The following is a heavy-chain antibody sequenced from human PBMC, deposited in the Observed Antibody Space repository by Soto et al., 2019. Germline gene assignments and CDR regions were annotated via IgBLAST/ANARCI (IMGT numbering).Heavy chain of an antibody. J-gene: IGHJ5*02. Sequence: GESLKISCKGSGYSFTSYWIGWVRQMPGKGLEWMGIIYPGDSDTRYSPSFQGQVTISADKSICTAYLQWSSLKASDTAMYYCARLRGARYCSSTSCPNWFDPWGQGTLVTVSS. D-gene: IGHD2-2*01. CDR1: GYSFTSYW. V-gene: IGHV5-51*01. CDR3: ARLRGARYCSSTSCPNWFDP. CDR2: IYPGDSDT.